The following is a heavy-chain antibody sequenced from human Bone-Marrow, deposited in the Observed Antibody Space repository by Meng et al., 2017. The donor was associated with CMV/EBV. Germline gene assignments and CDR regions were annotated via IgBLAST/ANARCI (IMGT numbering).Heavy chain of an antibody. D-gene: IGHD3-22*01. V-gene: IGHV4-59*01. Sequence: SETLSLTCTVSGGSISSYYWSWIRQPAGKGLEWIAYIYYSGSTNYNPSLKSRVTISVDTSKNQFSLKLSSVTAADTAVYYCARYYYDNSGYYRTRSFDNWGQGTMVTVSS. CDR3: ARYYYDNSGYYRTRSFDN. CDR2: IYYSGST. J-gene: IGHJ4*02. CDR1: GGSISSYY.